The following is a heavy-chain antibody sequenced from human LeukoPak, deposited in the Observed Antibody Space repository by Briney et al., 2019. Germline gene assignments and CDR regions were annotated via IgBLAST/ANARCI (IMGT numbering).Heavy chain of an antibody. D-gene: IGHD3-16*01. V-gene: IGHV3-7*01. CDR3: AREGKGGFDY. CDR2: IKQDGSEK. J-gene: IGHJ4*02. CDR1: GFTFTNYW. Sequence: PGGSWRLFCAASGFTFTNYWMSWVRKAPGKGLEWVANIKQDGSEKSYVDSVKGRFTISRDNANNSLYLQMNSLRAEDTAIFYCAREGKGGFDYWGQGTLVTVSS.